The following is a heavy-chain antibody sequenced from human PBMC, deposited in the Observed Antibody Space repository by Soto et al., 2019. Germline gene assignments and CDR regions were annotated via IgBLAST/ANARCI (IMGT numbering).Heavy chain of an antibody. J-gene: IGHJ4*01. D-gene: IGHD3-10*01. CDR2: ISSSSSYI. CDR3: ASLSRFALDY. CDR1: GFTFSSYT. V-gene: IGHV3-21*01. Sequence: GSLRLSCAASGFTFSSYTMNWVRQAPGKGLEWVSSISSSSSYIYYTDSVKGRFTISRDNAKNSLYLQMNSLRAEDTAVYYCASLSRFALDYWGQGTLVTVSS.